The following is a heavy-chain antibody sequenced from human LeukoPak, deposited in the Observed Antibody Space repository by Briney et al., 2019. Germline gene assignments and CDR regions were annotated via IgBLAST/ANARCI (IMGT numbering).Heavy chain of an antibody. CDR1: GYTFTGYY. CDR2: INPNSGST. D-gene: IGHD6-13*01. J-gene: IGHJ3*02. Sequence: ASVKVSCKASGYTFTGYYMHWVRQAPGQGLEWMGWINPNSGSTNYAQKFQGRVTMTRDTSISTAYMALNRLRSDDTAVYYCASLIAAAGMGAFDIWGQGTMVTVSS. CDR3: ASLIAAAGMGAFDI. V-gene: IGHV1-2*02.